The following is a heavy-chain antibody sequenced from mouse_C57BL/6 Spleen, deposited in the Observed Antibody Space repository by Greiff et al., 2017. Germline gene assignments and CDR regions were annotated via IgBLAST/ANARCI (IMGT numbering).Heavy chain of an antibody. V-gene: IGHV1-54*01. CDR2: INPGSGGT. Sequence: QVQLQQSGAELVRPGTSVKVSCKASGYAFTNYLIEWVKQRPGQGLEWIGVINPGSGGTNYNEKFKGKATLTADKSSSTAYMQLSSLTSEDSAVYFCARSLWVVARWYFDVWGTGTTVTVSS. CDR3: ARSLWVVARWYFDV. CDR1: GYAFTNYL. J-gene: IGHJ1*03. D-gene: IGHD1-1*01.